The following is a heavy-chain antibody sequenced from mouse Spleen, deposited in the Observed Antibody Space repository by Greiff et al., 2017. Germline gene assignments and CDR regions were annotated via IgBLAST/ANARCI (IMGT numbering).Heavy chain of an antibody. CDR2: ISSGSSTI. Sequence: EVHLVESGGGLVKPGGSLKLSCAASGFTFSDYGMHWVRQAPEKGLEWVAYISSGSSTIYYADTVKGRFTISRDNAKNTLFLQMTSLRSEDTAMYYCARPRTTVVAREFAYWGQGTLVTVSA. V-gene: IGHV5-17*01. CDR1: GFTFSDYG. J-gene: IGHJ3*01. D-gene: IGHD1-1*01. CDR3: ARPRTTVVAREFAY.